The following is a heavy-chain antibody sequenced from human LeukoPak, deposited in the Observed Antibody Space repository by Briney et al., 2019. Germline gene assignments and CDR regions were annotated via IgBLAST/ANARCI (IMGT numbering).Heavy chain of an antibody. CDR1: GDTFTTQA. CDR3: ASRYCSGGSCYPTPYYYYGMDV. V-gene: IGHV1-3*01. D-gene: IGHD2-15*01. Sequence: GASVKVSCKASGDTFTTQAIHWVRQAPGQSLEWMGWINAGVGNTMYSQKFQGRVAFTRDTSATTAYMELSSLTSEDTAVYYCASRYCSGGSCYPTPYYYYGMDVWGQGATVTVSS. J-gene: IGHJ6*02. CDR2: INAGVGNT.